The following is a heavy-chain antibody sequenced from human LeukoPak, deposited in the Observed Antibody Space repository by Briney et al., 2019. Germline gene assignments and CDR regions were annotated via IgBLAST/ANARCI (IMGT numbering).Heavy chain of an antibody. J-gene: IGHJ4*02. CDR2: IKQDGSEK. CDR1: GFTFSSYW. V-gene: IGHV3-7*01. Sequence: GGSLRLSCAASGFTFSSYWMSWVRQAPGKGLEWVANIKQDGSEKYYVDSVKGRFTISRDNAKNSLYLQMNSLRAEDTAVYYCARTNYVILTGPSSLFDYWGQGTLVTVSS. CDR3: ARTNYVILTGPSSLFDY. D-gene: IGHD3-9*01.